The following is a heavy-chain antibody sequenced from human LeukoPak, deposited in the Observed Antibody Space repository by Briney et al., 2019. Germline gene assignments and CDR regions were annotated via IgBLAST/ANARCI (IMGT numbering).Heavy chain of an antibody. CDR3: AKVPCSTSCYQGDAFDI. CDR1: GFTFSDYY. D-gene: IGHD2-2*01. V-gene: IGHV3-66*01. CDR2: IYSGGST. Sequence: GGSLRLSCAASGFTFSDYYMSWIRQAPGKGLEWVSVIYSGGSTYYADSVKRRFTISRDNSKNTLYLQMNSLRAEDTAVYYCAKVPCSTSCYQGDAFDIWGQGTMVTVSS. J-gene: IGHJ3*02.